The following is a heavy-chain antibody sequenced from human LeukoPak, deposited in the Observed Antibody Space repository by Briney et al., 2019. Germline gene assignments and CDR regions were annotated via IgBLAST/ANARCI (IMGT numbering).Heavy chain of an antibody. CDR2: INHSGST. CDR1: GGSFSGYY. V-gene: IGHV4-34*01. D-gene: IGHD6-25*01. J-gene: IGHJ5*02. CDR3: ARVVSGFDP. Sequence: SETLSLTCAVYGGSFSGYYWSWNRQPPGKGLEWIGEINHSGSTNYNPSLKSRVTISVDTSKNQFSLKLSSVTAADTAVYYCARVVSGFDPWGQGTLVTVSS.